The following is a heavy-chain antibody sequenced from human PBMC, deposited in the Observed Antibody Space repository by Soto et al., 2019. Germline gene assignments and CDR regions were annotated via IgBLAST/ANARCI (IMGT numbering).Heavy chain of an antibody. Sequence: QVQLVQSGAEVKKPGASVKVSCKASGYSFTRYGISWVRQDSGQGLEWMGWISGYNANTNYPENLQGRVTMTTDTSTSTAYMEVRNLISDDTAVYYCARMGDVPYYYYGLDVWGQGTTVTVSS. CDR2: ISGYNANT. CDR3: ARMGDVPYYYYGLDV. J-gene: IGHJ6*02. CDR1: GYSFTRYG. V-gene: IGHV1-18*01. D-gene: IGHD3-16*01.